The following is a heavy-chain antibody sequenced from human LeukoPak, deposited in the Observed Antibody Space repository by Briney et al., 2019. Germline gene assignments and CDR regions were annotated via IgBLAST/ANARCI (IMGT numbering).Heavy chain of an antibody. CDR2: IYYSGST. CDR1: GYSISSGYY. J-gene: IGHJ3*02. Sequence: SETLSLTCTVSGYSISSGYYWGWIRQPPGKGLEWIGYIYYSGSTNYNPSLKSRVTISVDTSKNQFSLKLSPVTAADTAVYYCARRYCSGGSCYPDAFDIWGQGTMVTVSS. CDR3: ARRYCSGGSCYPDAFDI. V-gene: IGHV4-38-2*02. D-gene: IGHD2-15*01.